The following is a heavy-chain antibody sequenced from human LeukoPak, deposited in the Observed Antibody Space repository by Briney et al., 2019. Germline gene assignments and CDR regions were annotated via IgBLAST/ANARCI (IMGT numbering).Heavy chain of an antibody. D-gene: IGHD5-18*01. J-gene: IGHJ4*02. Sequence: SETLSLTCAVYGGSFSGYYWSWIRQPPGKGLEWIGEINHSGSTNYNPSLKSRVTISVDTSKNQFSLKLSSVTAADTAVYYCAKRGTAMALLNWGQGTPVTVSS. CDR1: GGSFSGYY. CDR2: INHSGST. V-gene: IGHV4-34*01. CDR3: AKRGTAMALLN.